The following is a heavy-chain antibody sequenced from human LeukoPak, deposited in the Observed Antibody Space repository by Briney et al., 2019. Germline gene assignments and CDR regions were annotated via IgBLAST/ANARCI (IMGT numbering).Heavy chain of an antibody. D-gene: IGHD5-18*01. CDR1: GFSFSSYS. Sequence: HSGGSLRLSCAASGFSFSSYSMNWVRQAPGKGLEWVSAISGSSGSTYYADSVKGRFTISRDNSKNTLYLQMNSLRAEDTAVYYCAKDRVDTAMAHAFDIWGQGTMVTVSS. CDR2: ISGSSGST. CDR3: AKDRVDTAMAHAFDI. V-gene: IGHV3-23*01. J-gene: IGHJ3*02.